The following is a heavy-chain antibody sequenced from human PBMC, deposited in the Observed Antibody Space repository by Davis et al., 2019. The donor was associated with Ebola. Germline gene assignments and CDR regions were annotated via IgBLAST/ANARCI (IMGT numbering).Heavy chain of an antibody. J-gene: IGHJ4*02. CDR2: LKGIPDGGTT. V-gene: IGHV3-15*01. CDR3: TTGFGSSWYG. CDR1: GFSFTNAW. D-gene: IGHD6-13*01. Sequence: GESLKISCAASGFSFTNAWMNWIRQAPGKGLVWVGRLKGIPDGGTTDYGAPVKGRFTISRDASKNTVDLQMNSLKTEDTGVYYCTTGFGSSWYGWGQGTLVTVSS.